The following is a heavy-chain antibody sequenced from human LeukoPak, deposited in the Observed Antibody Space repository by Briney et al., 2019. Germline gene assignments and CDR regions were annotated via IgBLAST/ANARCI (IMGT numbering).Heavy chain of an antibody. CDR1: GFTFSSYS. J-gene: IGHJ4*02. D-gene: IGHD5-24*01. CDR3: ARGPGVATIPFDY. Sequence: NSGGSLRLSCAASGFTFSSYSMNWVRQAPRKGLEWVSSISSSSSYIYYADSVKGRFTISRDNAKNSLYLQMNSLRAEDTAVYYCARGPGVATIPFDYWGQGTLVTVSS. CDR2: ISSSSSYI. V-gene: IGHV3-21*01.